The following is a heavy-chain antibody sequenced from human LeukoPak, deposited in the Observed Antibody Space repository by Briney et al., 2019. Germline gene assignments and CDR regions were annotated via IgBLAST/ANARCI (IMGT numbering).Heavy chain of an antibody. CDR1: GFTFSSYS. D-gene: IGHD3-3*01. Sequence: PGGSLRLSCAASGFTFSSYSMNWVRQAPGKGLEWVSYISSSSSTIYYADSVKVRFTISRDNAKNSLYLQMNSLRAEDTAVYYCARDDFWSGYYFDYRGQGTLVTVSS. CDR2: ISSSSSTI. J-gene: IGHJ4*02. CDR3: ARDDFWSGYYFDY. V-gene: IGHV3-48*01.